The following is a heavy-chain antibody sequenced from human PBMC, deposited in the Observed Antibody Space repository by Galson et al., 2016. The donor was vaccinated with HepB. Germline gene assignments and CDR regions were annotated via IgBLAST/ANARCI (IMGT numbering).Heavy chain of an antibody. D-gene: IGHD3-10*01. CDR3: ASNTYSYYKTGTHYVNFFHY. CDR1: DSSFSRYA. J-gene: IGHJ4*02. Sequence: SLRLSCAASDSSFSRYAMHWVRQSPDKGLEWVAVITFDGSNKYYADSMKGRFSISRDNSKNTLYLEMNSLRTEDAAVYYCASNTYSYYKTGTHYVNFFHYWGQGTRVTVSS. CDR2: ITFDGSNK. V-gene: IGHV3-30-3*01.